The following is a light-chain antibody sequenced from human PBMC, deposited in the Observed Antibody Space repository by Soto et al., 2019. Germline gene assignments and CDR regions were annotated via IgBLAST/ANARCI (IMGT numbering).Light chain of an antibody. CDR1: QRVRSDY. CDR3: QQYGNSPLT. CDR2: GVS. J-gene: IGKJ4*01. Sequence: EIVLTQSPDTLSLSPGQRATLSCRASQRVRSDYFAWYQQKPGQAPRVIIFGVSTRATGVPDRFSGSGSGTDFTLTISRLEPEDFALYYCQQYGNSPLTFGGGTKVDIK. V-gene: IGKV3-20*01.